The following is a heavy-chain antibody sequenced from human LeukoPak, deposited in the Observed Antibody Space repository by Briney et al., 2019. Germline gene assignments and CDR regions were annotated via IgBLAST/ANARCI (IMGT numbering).Heavy chain of an antibody. CDR1: GGSFSGYY. D-gene: IGHD1-26*01. CDR3: ARVKYGIYSVFDY. CDR2: INHSGST. J-gene: IGHJ4*02. V-gene: IGHV4-34*01. Sequence: PSETLSLTCAVYGGSFSGYYWSWLRQPPGKGLEWIGEINHSGSTNYNPSLKSRVTISVDTSKNQFSLKLSSVTAADTAVYYCARVKYGIYSVFDYWGQGTLVTVSS.